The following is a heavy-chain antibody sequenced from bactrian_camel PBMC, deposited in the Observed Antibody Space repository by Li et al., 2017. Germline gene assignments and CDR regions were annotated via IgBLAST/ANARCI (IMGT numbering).Heavy chain of an antibody. CDR3: AANLGCGQPVDEDIH. J-gene: IGHJ4*01. CDR2: ILGVGMT. V-gene: IGHV3S53*01. D-gene: IGHD5*01. Sequence: VQLVESGGGSVQAGGSLTLSCAASGYTYSPYCMGWFRQGAGKQREGVAAILGVGMTRYADSVKGRFTVSKDNAKNTLYLQMNSLKPEDTAMYYCAANLGCGQPVDEDIHWGQGTQVTVS. CDR1: GYTYSPYC.